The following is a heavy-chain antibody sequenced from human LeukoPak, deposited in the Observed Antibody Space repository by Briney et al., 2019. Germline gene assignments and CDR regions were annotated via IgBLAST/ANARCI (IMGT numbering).Heavy chain of an antibody. CDR2: IINSGGGST. CDR1: GGSISTNS. J-gene: IGHJ1*01. Sequence: SETLSLTCTVSGGSISTNSWSWIRQPPGKRLEWIGYIINSGGGSTNYNPSLKSRVTISADTSKSQVFLKVDSVTTADTAVYYCAREMGSGWSPPEHWGQGILVTVSS. CDR3: AREMGSGWSPPEH. V-gene: IGHV4-59*01. D-gene: IGHD6-19*01.